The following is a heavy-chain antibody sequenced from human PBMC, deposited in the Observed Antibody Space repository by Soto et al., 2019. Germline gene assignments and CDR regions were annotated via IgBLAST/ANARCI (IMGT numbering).Heavy chain of an antibody. CDR3: ARNYDFWSGYPQSGMDV. Sequence: PGGSLRLSCAASGFTVSSNYMSWVRQAPGKGLEWVSVIYSGGSTYYADSVKGRFAISRDNSKNTLYLQMNSLRAEDTAVYYCARNYDFWSGYPQSGMDVWGQGTTVTVSS. J-gene: IGHJ6*02. D-gene: IGHD3-3*01. V-gene: IGHV3-53*01. CDR1: GFTVSSNY. CDR2: IYSGGST.